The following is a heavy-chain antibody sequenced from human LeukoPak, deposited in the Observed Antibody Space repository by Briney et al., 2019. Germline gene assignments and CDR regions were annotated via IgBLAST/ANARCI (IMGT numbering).Heavy chain of an antibody. J-gene: IGHJ2*01. D-gene: IGHD2-21*02. CDR1: GYTFTSYY. CDR3: AKSIEYCGADCYGYFDL. CDR2: INPNSGAT. Sequence: ASVKVSCKASGYTFTSYYMHWVRQAPGQGLEWMGRINPNSGATNYAQKFQGRVTMTRDTSISTAYMELTTLRSDDTAVYYCAKSIEYCGADCYGYFDLWGRGTLVTVSS. V-gene: IGHV1-2*06.